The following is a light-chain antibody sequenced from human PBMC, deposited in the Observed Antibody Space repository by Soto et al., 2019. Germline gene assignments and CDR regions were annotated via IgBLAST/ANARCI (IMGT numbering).Light chain of an antibody. J-gene: IGLJ1*01. Sequence: VLTQPPSASGTPGQKVTISCSGSSSNIGSNYVYWYQQLPGTAPKLLIYRNNQRPSGVPDRFSGSKSGTSASLAISGLRSEDEAYYYCAAWDDSMTGSSVFGTGPKVTVL. CDR2: RNN. CDR1: SSNIGSNY. CDR3: AAWDDSMTGSSV. V-gene: IGLV1-47*01.